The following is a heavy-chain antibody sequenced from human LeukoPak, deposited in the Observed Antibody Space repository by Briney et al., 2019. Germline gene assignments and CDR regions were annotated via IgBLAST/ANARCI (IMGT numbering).Heavy chain of an antibody. D-gene: IGHD2-21*02. CDR2: INPYRGGT. Sequence: ASVKVSCKASRYTFTGYYMHWVRQAPGQGLEWMGRINPYRGGTNFAQKFQGRVTMTRDTSISTAYIELSRLRSDDTAVYYCARVNCGGDCYGGFDYWGQGTLVTVSS. CDR1: RYTFTGYY. J-gene: IGHJ4*02. CDR3: ARVNCGGDCYGGFDY. V-gene: IGHV1-2*06.